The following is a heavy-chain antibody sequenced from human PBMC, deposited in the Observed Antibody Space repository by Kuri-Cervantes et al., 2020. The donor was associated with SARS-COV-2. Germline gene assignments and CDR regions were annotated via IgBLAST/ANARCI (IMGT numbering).Heavy chain of an antibody. Sequence: GGSLRLSCTASGFTFSSYSMNWVRQAPGKGLEWVSAISSTSTYINYVDSVKGRFTISRDDAKNSLYLQMSSLRAEDTAVYYCTTVLPDIYYYDSSGYQGDAFDIWGQGTMVTVSS. CDR2: ISSTSTYI. V-gene: IGHV3-21*01. D-gene: IGHD3-22*01. CDR3: TTVLPDIYYYDSSGYQGDAFDI. J-gene: IGHJ3*02. CDR1: GFTFSSYS.